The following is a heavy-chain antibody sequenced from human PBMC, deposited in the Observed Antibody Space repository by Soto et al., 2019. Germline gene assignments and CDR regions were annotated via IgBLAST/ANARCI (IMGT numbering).Heavy chain of an antibody. J-gene: IGHJ4*02. CDR2: ISGGGGST. D-gene: IGHD3-10*01. Sequence: HPGGSLRLSCAASGFTFSSYAMSWVRQAPGKGLEWVSAISGGGGSTYYADFVKGRFTISRDNSKNTLYLQMISLRAEDTAIYYCAKDQDYYGSGSYPDYWGQGTLVTVSS. CDR1: GFTFSSYA. CDR3: AKDQDYYGSGSYPDY. V-gene: IGHV3-23*01.